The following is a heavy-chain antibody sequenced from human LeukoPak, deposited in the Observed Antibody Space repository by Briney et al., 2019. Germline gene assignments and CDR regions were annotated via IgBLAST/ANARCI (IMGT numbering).Heavy chain of an antibody. Sequence: WVRQXXGXXLEWVSSIIGNGDSTYYADSVKGRFTISRDNSKNTLYLQMNSLRAEDTAIYYCAKGSKGTYDYWGQGTLVTVSS. J-gene: IGHJ4*02. V-gene: IGHV3-23*01. CDR3: AKGSKGTYDY. CDR2: IIGNGDST.